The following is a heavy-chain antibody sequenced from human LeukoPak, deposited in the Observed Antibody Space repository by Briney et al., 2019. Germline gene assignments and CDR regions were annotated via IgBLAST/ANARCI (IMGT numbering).Heavy chain of an antibody. D-gene: IGHD3-22*01. Sequence: ASVKVSCKASGYTFTGYYMHWVRQAPGQGLEWMGWINPNSGGTNYAQKFQGRVTMTRDMSTSTVYMELSSLRSEDTAVYYCARGLNYYYDSSGYYPSYYFDLWGRGTLVTVSS. J-gene: IGHJ2*01. CDR1: GYTFTGYY. CDR2: INPNSGGT. V-gene: IGHV1-2*02. CDR3: ARGLNYYYDSSGYYPSYYFDL.